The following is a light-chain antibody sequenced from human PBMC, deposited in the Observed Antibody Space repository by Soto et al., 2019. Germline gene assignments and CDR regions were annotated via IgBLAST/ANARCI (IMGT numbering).Light chain of an antibody. Sequence: QSVLTQPPSASATPGQRVTISCSGSSSNLGNNYVYWYQHLPGTAPKLLIDRDNKRPSGVPDRFSGSRSGTSASLAISGLRSEDEGDYYCASWDGSLRGPGFGGGTKVTVL. J-gene: IGLJ3*02. CDR2: RDN. CDR1: SSNLGNNY. V-gene: IGLV1-47*01. CDR3: ASWDGSLRGPG.